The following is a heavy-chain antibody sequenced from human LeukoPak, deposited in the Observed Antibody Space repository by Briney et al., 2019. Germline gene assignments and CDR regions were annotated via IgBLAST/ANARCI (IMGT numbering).Heavy chain of an antibody. CDR3: ARWGYSSGWYRWFDP. Sequence: SETLSLTCTVSGGSISSYYWSWIRQPPGKGLEWIGYIYYSGSTNCNPSLKSRVTISVDTSKNQFSLKLSSVTAADTAVYYCARWGYSSGWYRWFDPWGQGTLVTVPS. J-gene: IGHJ5*02. CDR1: GGSISSYY. D-gene: IGHD6-19*01. V-gene: IGHV4-59*01. CDR2: IYYSGST.